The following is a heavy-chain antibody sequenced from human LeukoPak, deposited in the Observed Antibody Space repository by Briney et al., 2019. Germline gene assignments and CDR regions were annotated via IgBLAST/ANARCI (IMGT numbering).Heavy chain of an antibody. CDR1: GGSISSYY. V-gene: IGHV3-7*01. D-gene: IGHD2-2*02. J-gene: IGHJ4*02. Sequence: ETLSLTCTVSGGSISSYYWSWVRQAPGKGLEWVANIKQDGSKIYYVDSVKGRFTISRDNAKNSLYLQMNYLRAEDTAVCYCAKGRGSIVVVPAAIPHYWGQGTLVTVSS. CDR2: IKQDGSKI. CDR3: AKGRGSIVVVPAAIPHY.